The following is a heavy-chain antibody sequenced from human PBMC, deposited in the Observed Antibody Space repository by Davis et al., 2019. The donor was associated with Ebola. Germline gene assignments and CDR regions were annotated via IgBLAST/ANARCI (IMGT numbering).Heavy chain of an antibody. CDR3: ARSSGGPDY. J-gene: IGHJ4*02. D-gene: IGHD4-23*01. CDR1: GFTFSSYS. CDR2: IKEDGSEK. V-gene: IGHV3-7*01. Sequence: GESLKISCAGSGFTFSSYSMSWVRQAPGKGLEWVANIKEDGSEKYYMDSVKGRFTISRDNAENTLYLQMNSLRAEDTAVYYCARSSGGPDYWGQGTLVTVSS.